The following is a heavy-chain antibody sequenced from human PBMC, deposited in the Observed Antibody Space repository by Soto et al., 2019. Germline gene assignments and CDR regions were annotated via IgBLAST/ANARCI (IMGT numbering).Heavy chain of an antibody. D-gene: IGHD3-10*01. V-gene: IGHV4-39*01. CDR1: GESIRSDTDY. Sequence: SETLSLTCTVSGESIRSDTDYWAWIRQPPGKGPEWIGSIYYSGSTYYNPSLKSRITISVDTSKNKFSLKLNSVTAADTVVYYCARRLEEFGNYWFDPWGQGTLVTVSS. CDR2: IYYSGST. J-gene: IGHJ5*02. CDR3: ARRLEEFGNYWFDP.